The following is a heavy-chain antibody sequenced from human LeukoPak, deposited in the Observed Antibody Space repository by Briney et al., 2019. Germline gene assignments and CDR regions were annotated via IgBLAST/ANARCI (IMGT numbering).Heavy chain of an antibody. CDR3: AKDLAYYDSSGDYYPAFDI. CDR1: GFTFGDYG. V-gene: IGHV3-30*18. D-gene: IGHD3-22*01. J-gene: IGHJ3*02. CDR2: LSYDGTNK. Sequence: GSLRLSCAVSGFTFGDYGMHWVRQAPGKGLEWLAVLSYDGTNKYYADSVKGRFTISRDNSENTWYLQMKSLIAEDTAIYYCAKDLAYYDSSGDYYPAFDIWGQGTMVTVSS.